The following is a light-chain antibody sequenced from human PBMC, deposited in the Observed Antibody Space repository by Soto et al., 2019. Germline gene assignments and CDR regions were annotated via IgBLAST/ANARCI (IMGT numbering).Light chain of an antibody. CDR2: EVS. V-gene: IGLV2-8*01. Sequence: QSALTQPPSASGSPGQSVTISCTGTNSDIGGFKYVSWYQQHPGKAPKLIIYEVSKRPSGVPDRFSASKSGNTASLTVSGLQAEDESEYYCSSDRGIGNSLVFGAGTKVTVL. J-gene: IGLJ1*01. CDR3: SSDRGIGNSLV. CDR1: NSDIGGFKY.